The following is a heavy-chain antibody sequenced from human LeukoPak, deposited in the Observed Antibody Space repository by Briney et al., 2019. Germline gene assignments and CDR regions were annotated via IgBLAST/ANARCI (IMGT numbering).Heavy chain of an antibody. V-gene: IGHV1-18*01. D-gene: IGHD3-3*01. Sequence: RASVKVSCKASGYTFTSYGISWVRQAPGQGLEWMGWISAYNGNTNYTQKLQGRVTMTTDTSTSTAYMELRSLRSDDTAVYYCARDTNYDFWSGYGNWGQGTLVTVSS. CDR3: ARDTNYDFWSGYGN. J-gene: IGHJ4*02. CDR1: GYTFTSYG. CDR2: ISAYNGNT.